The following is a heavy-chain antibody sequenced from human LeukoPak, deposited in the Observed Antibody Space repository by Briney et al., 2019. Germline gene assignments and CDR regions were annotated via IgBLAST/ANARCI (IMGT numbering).Heavy chain of an antibody. CDR3: ARADRGAAVAGTLDGY. J-gene: IGHJ4*02. V-gene: IGHV1-8*03. D-gene: IGHD6-19*01. CDR2: MNPNSGNT. CDR1: GYTFTSYD. Sequence: ASVKVSCKASGYTFTSYDINWVRQATGQGLEWMGWMNPNSGNTGYAQKFQGRVTITRNTSISTAYMELRSLRSDDTAVYYCARADRGAAVAGTLDGYWGQGTLVTVSS.